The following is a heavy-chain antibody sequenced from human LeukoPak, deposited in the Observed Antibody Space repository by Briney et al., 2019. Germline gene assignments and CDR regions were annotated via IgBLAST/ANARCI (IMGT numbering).Heavy chain of an antibody. CDR1: GYTFTSYG. J-gene: IGHJ6*03. CDR2: ISAYNGNT. V-gene: IGHV1-18*01. Sequence: GASVKVSCKASGYTFTSYGISWVRQAPGQGLEWMGWISAYNGNTNYAQKLQGRVTMTTDTSTSTAYMELRSLRSDDTAVYYCARVSFYDFWSRGASGDYYYYYMDVWGKGTTVTVSS. CDR3: ARVSFYDFWSRGASGDYYYYYMDV. D-gene: IGHD3-3*01.